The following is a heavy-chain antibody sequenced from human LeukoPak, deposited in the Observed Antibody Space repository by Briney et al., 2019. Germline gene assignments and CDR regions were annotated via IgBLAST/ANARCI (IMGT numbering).Heavy chain of an antibody. V-gene: IGHV3-21*01. Sequence: PGGSLRLSCAASGFTLSSYSMNWVRQAPGKGLEWVSSISSSSSYIYYADSVKGRFTISRDNAKNSLYLQMNSLRAEDTAVYYCARAAPNYDILTKFDYWGQGTLVTVSS. CDR3: ARAAPNYDILTKFDY. D-gene: IGHD3-9*01. CDR2: ISSSSSYI. CDR1: GFTLSSYS. J-gene: IGHJ4*02.